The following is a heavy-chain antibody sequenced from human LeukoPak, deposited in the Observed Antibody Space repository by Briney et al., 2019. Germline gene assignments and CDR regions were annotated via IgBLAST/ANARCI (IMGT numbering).Heavy chain of an antibody. J-gene: IGHJ4*02. CDR1: GFTFSSYG. Sequence: PGGSLRLSCAASGFTFSSYGMHWVRQAPGKGLEWVAFIRYDGSNKYYADSVKGRFTISRDNSKNTLYLQMNSLRAEDTAVYYCAKDRDIVVVPAAPGRYWGQGTLVTVSS. D-gene: IGHD2-2*01. CDR3: AKDRDIVVVPAAPGRY. CDR2: IRYDGSNK. V-gene: IGHV3-30*02.